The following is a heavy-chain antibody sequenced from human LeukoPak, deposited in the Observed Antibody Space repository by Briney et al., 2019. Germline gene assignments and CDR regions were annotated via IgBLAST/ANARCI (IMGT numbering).Heavy chain of an antibody. CDR2: IYPGDSDT. CDR1: GYSFTSYW. Sequence: GESLKISCKGSGYSFTSYWIGWVRQMPGKGLEWMGIIYPGDSDTRYSPSIQGQVTVSADKSISTAYLQWSSLKAPDTAMYYCARHQQPSIAAALDIWGQGTMVTVSS. V-gene: IGHV5-51*01. CDR3: ARHQQPSIAAALDI. D-gene: IGHD6-13*01. J-gene: IGHJ3*02.